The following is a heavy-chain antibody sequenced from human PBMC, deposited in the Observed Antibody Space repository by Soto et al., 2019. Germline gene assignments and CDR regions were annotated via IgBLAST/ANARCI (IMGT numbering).Heavy chain of an antibody. J-gene: IGHJ4*02. CDR2: IYPGDSDT. CDR1: GYNFNTYW. V-gene: IGHV5-51*01. Sequence: LGESLKISCEGSGYNFNTYWIGWVRQMPGKGLEWMALIYPGDSDTRYSPSFEGQVTLSVDRSISTAYLQWSSLKASDTAIYYCATSTVSYVDIVSYTTRGYFDHWGQGTLVTAAS. CDR3: ATSTVSYVDIVSYTTRGYFDH. D-gene: IGHD5-12*01.